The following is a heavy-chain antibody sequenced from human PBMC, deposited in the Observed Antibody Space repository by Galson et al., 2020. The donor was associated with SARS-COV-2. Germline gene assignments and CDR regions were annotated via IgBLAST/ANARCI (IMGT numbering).Heavy chain of an antibody. Sequence: SETLSLTCTVSGGSISSSSYYWGWIRQPPGKGLEWIVSIYYSGSTYYNPSLKSRVTISVDMSKNQFSLKLSSVTAADTAVYYCARARIMITFGGVIPNWFDPWGQGTLVTVSS. CDR2: IYYSGST. D-gene: IGHD3-16*02. J-gene: IGHJ5*02. CDR1: GGSISSSSYY. V-gene: IGHV4-39*07. CDR3: ARARIMITFGGVIPNWFDP.